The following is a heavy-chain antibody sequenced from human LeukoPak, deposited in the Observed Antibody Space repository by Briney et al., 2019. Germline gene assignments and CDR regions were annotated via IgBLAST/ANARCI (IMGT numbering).Heavy chain of an antibody. Sequence: QTLSLTCAISGDSVSSYSAGWNWIRQSPSRGLEWLGRTYYRSKWYNEYALSVRSRITISPDTSKNQVSLQLNSVTPDDTAFYYCGRDIGAAIGHWGQGTLVTVSS. D-gene: IGHD6-13*01. V-gene: IGHV6-1*01. J-gene: IGHJ4*02. CDR2: TYYRSKWYN. CDR1: GDSVSSYSAG. CDR3: GRDIGAAIGH.